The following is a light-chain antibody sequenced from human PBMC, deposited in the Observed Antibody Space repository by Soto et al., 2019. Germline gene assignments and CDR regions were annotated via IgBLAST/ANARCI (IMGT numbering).Light chain of an antibody. CDR3: HQYGSWT. Sequence: EIVLTQSPGTLSVSPGERATLSCRASETISSAKLAWYQQKPVQPPSLLIDGTFSSATGIPDRFSGRGSGTNSTHTISMLESEDSAIDDCHQYGSWTFGQGTMV. J-gene: IGKJ1*01. V-gene: IGKV3-20*01. CDR2: GTF. CDR1: ETISSAK.